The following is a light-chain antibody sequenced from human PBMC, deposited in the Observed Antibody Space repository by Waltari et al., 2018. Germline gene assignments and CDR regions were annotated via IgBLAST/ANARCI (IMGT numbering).Light chain of an antibody. CDR1: QSINSW. CDR2: KAS. V-gene: IGKV1-5*03. CDR3: QQYNNYPWT. Sequence: DIQMTQSPPTLSASVGDRVTITCRASQSINSWLAWYQQKPGKAPNLLIYKASSLESGVPSRFSGSASATEFTLTISSLQPDDFATYYCQQYNNYPWTFGQGTKVEI. J-gene: IGKJ1*01.